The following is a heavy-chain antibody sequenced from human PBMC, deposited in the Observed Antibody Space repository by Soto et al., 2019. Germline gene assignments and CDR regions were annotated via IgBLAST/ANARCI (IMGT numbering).Heavy chain of an antibody. J-gene: IGHJ4*02. V-gene: IGHV4-30-4*08. CDR2: IYYSGST. D-gene: IGHD3-10*01. CDR3: ARVGGFGATTIDY. Sequence: WIRQPPGKGLEWIGYIYYSGSTYYNPSLKSRVTISVDTSKNQFSLKLSSVTAADTAVYYCARVGGFGATTIDYWGQGTLVTVSS.